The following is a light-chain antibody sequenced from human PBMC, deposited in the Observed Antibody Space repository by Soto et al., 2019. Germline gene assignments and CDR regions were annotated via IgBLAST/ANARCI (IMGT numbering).Light chain of an antibody. CDR1: QSISSSY. J-gene: IGKJ4*01. CDR2: GAS. Sequence: EIVLTQSPGTLSLSPGERATLSCRASQSISSSYLAWYQQKPGQAPRLLIYGASSWATGIPDRFSGSGSGTDFTLTISRLEPEDFAGYYCQQYGSSPLLSFGGGTKLEIK. V-gene: IGKV3-20*01. CDR3: QQYGSSPLLS.